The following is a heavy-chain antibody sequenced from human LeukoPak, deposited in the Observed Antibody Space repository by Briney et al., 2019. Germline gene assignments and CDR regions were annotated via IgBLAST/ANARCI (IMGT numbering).Heavy chain of an antibody. J-gene: IGHJ3*02. D-gene: IGHD3-22*01. CDR2: ISWNSGSI. CDR1: GFTFDDYA. Sequence: PGGSLRLSCAASGFTFDDYAMHWVRQAPGKGLEWVSGISWNSGSIGYADSVKGRFTISRDNAKNSLYLQMNSLRAEDTALYYCASLTMIVVGDAFDIWGQGTMVTVSS. CDR3: ASLTMIVVGDAFDI. V-gene: IGHV3-9*01.